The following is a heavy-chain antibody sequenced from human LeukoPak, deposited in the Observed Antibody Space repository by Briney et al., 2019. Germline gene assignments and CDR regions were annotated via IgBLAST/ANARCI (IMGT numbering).Heavy chain of an antibody. CDR1: GGSISSSSYY. Sequence: PSETLSLTCTVSGGSISSSSYYWGWIRQPPGKGLEWIGSIYYSGSTYYNPSLKSRVTISVDTSKNQFSLKLSSVTAADTAVYYCARPASWNYGYYYYMDVWGKGTTVTVS. V-gene: IGHV4-39*01. J-gene: IGHJ6*03. CDR3: ARPASWNYGYYYYMDV. CDR2: IYYSGST. D-gene: IGHD1-7*01.